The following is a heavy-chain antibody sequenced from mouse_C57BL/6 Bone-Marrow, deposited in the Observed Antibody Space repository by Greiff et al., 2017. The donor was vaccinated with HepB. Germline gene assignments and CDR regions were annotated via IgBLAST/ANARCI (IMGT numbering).Heavy chain of an antibody. J-gene: IGHJ1*03. D-gene: IGHD1-1*01. CDR1: GFTFSDYY. CDR3: ARDRTTVVATYFHWYFDV. V-gene: IGHV5-16*01. CDR2: INYDGSST. Sequence: DVQLVESEGGLVQPGSSMKLSCTASGFTFSDYYMAWVRQVPEKGLEWVANINYDGSSTYYLDSLKSRFIISRDNAKNILYLQMSSLKSEDTATYYCARDRTTVVATYFHWYFDVWGTGTTVTVSS.